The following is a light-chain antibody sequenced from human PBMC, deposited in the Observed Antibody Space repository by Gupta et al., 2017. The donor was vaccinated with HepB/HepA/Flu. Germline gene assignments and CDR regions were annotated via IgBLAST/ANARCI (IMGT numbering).Light chain of an antibody. CDR3: QAWDSGTLL. Sequence: YELTQPPSVSVSPGQTASITCSADKLGNKFVCWYHQRPGQSPVLVIYQDTKRPSGIPERFSGSNSGNTATLTITGTQAADEGSYYCQAWDSGTLLFGGGTKLAVL. J-gene: IGLJ3*02. CDR1: KLGNKF. CDR2: QDT. V-gene: IGLV3-1*01.